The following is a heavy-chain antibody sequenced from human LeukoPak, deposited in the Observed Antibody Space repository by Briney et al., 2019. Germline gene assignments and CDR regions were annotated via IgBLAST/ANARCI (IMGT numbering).Heavy chain of an antibody. D-gene: IGHD6-19*01. CDR3: TTLYIGYSSGWYDAFDI. CDR1: GFTFSNAW. CDR2: IKSKTDGGTT. V-gene: IGHV3-15*01. J-gene: IGHJ3*02. Sequence: GGSLRLSCAASGFTFSNAWMSWVRQAPGKGLEWVGRIKSKTDGGTTDYAAPVKGRFTISRDDSKNTLYLQMNSLKTEDTAVYYCTTLYIGYSSGWYDAFDIWGQGTMVTVSS.